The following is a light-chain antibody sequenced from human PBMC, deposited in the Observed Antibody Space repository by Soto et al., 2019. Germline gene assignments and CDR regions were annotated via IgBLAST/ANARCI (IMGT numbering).Light chain of an antibody. J-gene: IGKJ4*01. Sequence: EIVLTQSPGTLSLSPGETATLSCRASQSVNNQLAWYQQKPGQAPRLLIYDASTRVTGIPARISGSGSGTDFTLTISSLEPEDFAVYYCQHRRNWPLTFGGGTKVEIK. CDR1: QSVNNQ. CDR3: QHRRNWPLT. V-gene: IGKV3-11*01. CDR2: DAS.